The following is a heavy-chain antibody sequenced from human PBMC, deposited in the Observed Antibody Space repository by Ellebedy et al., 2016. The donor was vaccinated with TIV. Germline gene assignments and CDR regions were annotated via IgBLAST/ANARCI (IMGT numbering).Heavy chain of an antibody. D-gene: IGHD4-11*01. CDR1: GYTFTSYG. CDR2: TSAYNGNT. Sequence: ASVKVSXXASGYTFTSYGISWVRQAPGQGLEWMGWTSAYNGNTNYAQKLQGRVTMTTDTSTSTAYMELRSLRSDDTAVYYCAREIQGLPADYWGQGTLVTVSS. V-gene: IGHV1-18*01. CDR3: AREIQGLPADY. J-gene: IGHJ4*02.